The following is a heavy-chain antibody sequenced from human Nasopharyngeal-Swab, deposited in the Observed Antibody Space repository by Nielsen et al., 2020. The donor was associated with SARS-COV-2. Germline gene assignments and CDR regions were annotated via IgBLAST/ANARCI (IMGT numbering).Heavy chain of an antibody. D-gene: IGHD4-11*01. CDR3: ARSVSDYTNNDRFDYFDP. CDR1: GGSINSNY. V-gene: IGHV4-59*01. Sequence: SETLSLTCTVSGGSINSNYWTWIRQSPGKGLEWIGYIYYTGSTNSNPSLKTRVGISVDTSRNQFSLRLSSVTAADTAVYYCARSVSDYTNNDRFDYFDPRGQGSLVTVSS. J-gene: IGHJ5*02. CDR2: IYYTGST.